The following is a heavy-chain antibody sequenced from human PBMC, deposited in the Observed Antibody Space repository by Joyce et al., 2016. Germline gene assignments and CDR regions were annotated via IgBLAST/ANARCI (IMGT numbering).Heavy chain of an antibody. V-gene: IGHV3-30-3*01. CDR3: ARTDSSGYYSLDY. CDR2: ISDEGSNN. D-gene: IGHD3-22*01. J-gene: IGHJ4*02. Sequence: QVQLVESGGGVVQPGRSLRLSCAAFGFTFADYAMHWARQAPGKGLEWVAIISDEGSNNSFADSVKGRFTISRDNSKNTLYLQMNRLRAEDTAVYYCARTDSSGYYSLDYWGQGTLVTVSS. CDR1: GFTFADYA.